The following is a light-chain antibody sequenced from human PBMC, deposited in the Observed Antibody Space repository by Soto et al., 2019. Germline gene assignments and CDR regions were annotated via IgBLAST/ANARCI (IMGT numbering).Light chain of an antibody. V-gene: IGKV2-28*01. Sequence: DIVMTQSPLSLPVTPGEPASISCRSSQSLLHSSGYMYLDWYLQKPGQSPQLLIYLGSNRASGVPDRFSGSGSGTDLTLKISRVEAEDVGLYNCMQALQTPQFGQGTTLEIK. CDR2: LGS. CDR1: QSLLHSSGYMY. CDR3: MQALQTPQ. J-gene: IGKJ2*01.